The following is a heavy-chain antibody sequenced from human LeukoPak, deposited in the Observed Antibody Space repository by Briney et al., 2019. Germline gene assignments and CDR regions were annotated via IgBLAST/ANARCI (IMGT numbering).Heavy chain of an antibody. D-gene: IGHD3-22*01. Sequence: GGSLRLSCAASGFTFTSYNMNWVRQAPGKGLEWVSSISSSSSYIYYADSVKGRFTISRDNAKNSLYLQMNSLRAEDTAVYYCARDQSYYDSSGYYYGSAFDIWGQGTMVTVSS. CDR2: ISSSSSYI. CDR1: GFTFTSYN. J-gene: IGHJ3*02. CDR3: ARDQSYYDSSGYYYGSAFDI. V-gene: IGHV3-21*01.